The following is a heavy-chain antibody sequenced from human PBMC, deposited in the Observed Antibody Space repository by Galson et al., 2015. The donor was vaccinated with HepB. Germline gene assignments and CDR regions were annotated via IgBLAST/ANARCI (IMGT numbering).Heavy chain of an antibody. V-gene: IGHV3-30-3*01. CDR2: ISYDGSNK. Sequence: SLRLSCAASGFTFSSYAMHWVRQAPGKGLEWVAVISYDGSNKYYADSVKGRFTISRDNSKNTLYLQMNSLRAEDTAVYYCARDRRVGATDYWGQGTLVTVSS. CDR1: GFTFSSYA. D-gene: IGHD1-26*01. J-gene: IGHJ4*02. CDR3: ARDRRVGATDY.